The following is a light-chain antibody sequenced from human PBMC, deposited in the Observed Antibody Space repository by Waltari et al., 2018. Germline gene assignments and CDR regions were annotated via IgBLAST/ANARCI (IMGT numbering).Light chain of an antibody. Sequence: DIVMTQSPDSLAVSLGERATINCKSSQSILYTTTNNNYLAWYQQKAGQPPKLRIYWAASRESGVPDRFSGSGSVTDFTLTISSLQAEDVAVYYCQQYYTTPLTFGGGTRVEI. CDR1: QSILYTTTNNNY. CDR3: QQYYTTPLT. V-gene: IGKV4-1*01. J-gene: IGKJ4*01. CDR2: WAA.